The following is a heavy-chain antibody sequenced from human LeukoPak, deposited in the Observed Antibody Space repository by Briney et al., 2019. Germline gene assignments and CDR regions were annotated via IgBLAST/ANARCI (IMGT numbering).Heavy chain of an antibody. D-gene: IGHD3-22*01. CDR1: GFTVSSNY. J-gene: IGHJ4*02. CDR2: IYSGGST. CDR3: AGGLDSSGYYYEDY. V-gene: IGHV3-53*01. Sequence: GGSLRLSCAASGFTVSSNYMSWVRQAPGKGLEWVSVIYSGGSTYYADSVKGRFTISRDNSKNTLYLQMNSLRAEDTAVYYCAGGLDSSGYYYEDYWGQGTLVTVSS.